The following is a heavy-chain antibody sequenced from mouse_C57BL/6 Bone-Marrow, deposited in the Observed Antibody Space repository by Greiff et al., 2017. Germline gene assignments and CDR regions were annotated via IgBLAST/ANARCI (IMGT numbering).Heavy chain of an antibody. CDR2: INPGSGGT. CDR1: GYAFTNYL. V-gene: IGHV1-54*01. Sequence: QVQLQQSGAELVRPGTSVKVSCKASGYAFTNYLIEWVKQRPGQGLEWIGVINPGSGGTNYNEKFKGKATLTADKSSSTAYMQLSSLTSEDSAVYFCAREVGNYGAYWGQETLVTVSA. D-gene: IGHD2-1*01. J-gene: IGHJ3*01. CDR3: AREVGNYGAY.